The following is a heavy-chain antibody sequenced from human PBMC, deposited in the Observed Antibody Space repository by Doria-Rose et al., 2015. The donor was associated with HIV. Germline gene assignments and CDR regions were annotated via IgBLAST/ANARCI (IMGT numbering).Heavy chain of an antibody. CDR2: IFSDDER. Sequence: QVTLKESGPVLVRPTETLTLTCTVSGVSLSSPGMGVSWIRQPPGKALEWLAHIFSDDERFYNTSLKSRLTISRGTSKSQVVLTMTDMDPVDTATYYCARIKSSRWYHKYYFDFWAREPWSSSPQ. CDR3: ARIKSSRWYHKYYFDF. J-gene: IGHJ4*02. CDR1: GVSLSSPGMG. D-gene: IGHD6-13*01. V-gene: IGHV2-26*01.